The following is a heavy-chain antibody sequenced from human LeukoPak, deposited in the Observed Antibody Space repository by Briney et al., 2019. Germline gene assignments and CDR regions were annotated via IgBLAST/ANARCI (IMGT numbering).Heavy chain of an antibody. D-gene: IGHD4-17*01. CDR2: VIPNSGGT. Sequence: ASVKVSCKASGYTFSDYYIHWVRPAPGQGLEWMGWVIPNSGGTHYAQQFQGRVTMTRDTSISTAYMELSRLRSDDTAVYYCARATVTTGTEYWGQGTLVTVSS. CDR3: ARATVTTGTEY. CDR1: GYTFSDYY. J-gene: IGHJ4*02. V-gene: IGHV1-2*02.